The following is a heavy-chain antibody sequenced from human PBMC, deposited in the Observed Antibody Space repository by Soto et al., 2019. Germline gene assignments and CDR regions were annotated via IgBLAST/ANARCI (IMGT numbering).Heavy chain of an antibody. D-gene: IGHD3-9*01. V-gene: IGHV1-18*01. J-gene: IGHJ4*02. CDR3: AVVLTGEKTYYFDY. CDR1: GYSFTSYG. CDR2: ISAYNGNT. Sequence: GASVKVSCKASGYSFTSYGISWVRQAPGQGLEWMGWISAYNGNTNYAQKLQGRVTMTTDTSTSTAYMELRSLRSDDTAVYYCAVVLTGEKTYYFDYWGQGTLVTVSS.